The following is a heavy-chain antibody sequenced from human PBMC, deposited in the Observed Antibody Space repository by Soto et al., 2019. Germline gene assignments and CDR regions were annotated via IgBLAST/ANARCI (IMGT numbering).Heavy chain of an antibody. J-gene: IGHJ4*02. Sequence: GGSLRLSCAASGFTFDDYGMSWVRQAPGKGLEWVSGINWNGGSTGYADSVKGRFTISRDNAKNSLYLQMNSLRAEDTALYYCAREGILTGYYTTGPYDYWGQGTLVTVSS. CDR1: GFTFDDYG. CDR3: AREGILTGYYTTGPYDY. D-gene: IGHD3-9*01. CDR2: INWNGGST. V-gene: IGHV3-20*04.